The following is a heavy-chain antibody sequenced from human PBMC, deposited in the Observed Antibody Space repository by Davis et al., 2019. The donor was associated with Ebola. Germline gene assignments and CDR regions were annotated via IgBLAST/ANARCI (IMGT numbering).Heavy chain of an antibody. V-gene: IGHV7-4-1*02. CDR1: GYTFISYG. Sequence: AASVKVSCKASGYTFISYGLNWVRQAPGQGLEWMGWINTNTGNPTYAQGFTGRFVFSLDTSASTSYLQISSLRPEDTAVYYCTRVRVVVSYLVCGRWFYPWGQGTLVTVSS. D-gene: IGHD2-15*01. CDR2: INTNTGNP. J-gene: IGHJ5*02. CDR3: TRVRVVVSYLVCGRWFYP.